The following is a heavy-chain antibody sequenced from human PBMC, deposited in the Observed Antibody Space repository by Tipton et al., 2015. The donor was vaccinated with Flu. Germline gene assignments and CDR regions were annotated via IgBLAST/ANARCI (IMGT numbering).Heavy chain of an antibody. CDR3: ARKKYYYGSGSFDP. V-gene: IGHV1-8*02. J-gene: IGHJ5*02. CDR2: MNPNSGNT. D-gene: IGHD3-10*01. Sequence: QVQLVQSGAEVKKPGASVKVSCKASGYTFTSYGISWVRQAPGQGLEWMGWMNPNSGNTGYAQKFRGRVTMTRNTSISTAYMELSSLRSEDTAVYYCARKKYYYGSGSFDPWGQGTLVTVSS. CDR1: GYTFTSYG.